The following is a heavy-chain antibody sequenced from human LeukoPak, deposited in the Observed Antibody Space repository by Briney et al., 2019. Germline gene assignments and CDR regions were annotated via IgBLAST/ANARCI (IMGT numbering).Heavy chain of an antibody. CDR3: AKSIGGVVVVAADY. J-gene: IGHJ4*02. Sequence: GGSLRLSCAASGFTFSTYAMTWVRQAPGKGLEWVSVISGSGGTTYYADSVKGRFTLSRDNSKNTLYLQMNSLRAENTAVYYCAKSIGGVVVVAADYWGQGTLVTVSS. CDR1: GFTFSTYA. D-gene: IGHD2-15*01. V-gene: IGHV3-23*01. CDR2: ISGSGGTT.